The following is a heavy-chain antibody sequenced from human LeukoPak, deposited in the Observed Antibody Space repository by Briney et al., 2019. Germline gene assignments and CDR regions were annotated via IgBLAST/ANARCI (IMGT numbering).Heavy chain of an antibody. V-gene: IGHV1-2*02. Sequence: ASVKVSCKSSGYTFTGYYIHWVRQAPGQGLEWMDWINPNSGVTKCAQKFQGRVTMTRDTSISTAYMELSRLRSDDTAVYYCARDLSGDHFDYWGQGTLVTVSS. CDR2: INPNSGVT. CDR3: ARDLSGDHFDY. J-gene: IGHJ4*02. D-gene: IGHD3-10*01. CDR1: GYTFTGYY.